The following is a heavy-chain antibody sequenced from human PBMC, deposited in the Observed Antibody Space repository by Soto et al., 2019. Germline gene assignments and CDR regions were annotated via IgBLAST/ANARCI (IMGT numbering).Heavy chain of an antibody. D-gene: IGHD2-2*01. CDR2: IYGNGGGT. CDR3: AKDRVPDGRWNFDY. CDR1: GISFSGYT. J-gene: IGHJ4*02. Sequence: EVHLLESGGRLVQAGGSLRLSCVPSGISFSGYTMSWVRQAPGRGLEWGASIYGNGGGTFYADSVKGRFTISRDNXXRILFLDITALRAEDTAVYYCAKDRVPDGRWNFDYWGQGTLVTVSS. V-gene: IGHV3-23*01.